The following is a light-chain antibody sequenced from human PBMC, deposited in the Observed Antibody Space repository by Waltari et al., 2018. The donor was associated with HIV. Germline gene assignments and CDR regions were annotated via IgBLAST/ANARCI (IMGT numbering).Light chain of an antibody. V-gene: IGLV1-44*01. Sequence: QSVLTQPPSASGTPGQRVTISCSGRNSNIGSNSVNWYQQVPGTAPKLLIYSNKQGPAGVPDRFSGTKSGNSASLAISGLRSEDEADYYCAAWDDSRNGEGIFGGGTKLTVL. CDR3: AAWDDSRNGEGI. CDR2: SNK. CDR1: NSNIGSNS. J-gene: IGLJ2*01.